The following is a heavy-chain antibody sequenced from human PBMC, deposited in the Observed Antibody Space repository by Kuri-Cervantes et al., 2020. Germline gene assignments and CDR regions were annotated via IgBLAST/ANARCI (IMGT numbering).Heavy chain of an antibody. CDR1: GFTFSSYS. D-gene: IGHD4-17*01. V-gene: IGHV3-21*01. CDR3: ARERNYGDYLARYGVINGAFDI. CDR2: ISSSSSYI. Sequence: GESLKISCAASGFTFSSYSMNWVRQAPGKGLEWVSSISSSSSYIYYADSVKGRFTISRDNSKNTLYLQMNSLRAEDTAVYYCARERNYGDYLARYGVINGAFDIWGQGTMVTVSS. J-gene: IGHJ3*02.